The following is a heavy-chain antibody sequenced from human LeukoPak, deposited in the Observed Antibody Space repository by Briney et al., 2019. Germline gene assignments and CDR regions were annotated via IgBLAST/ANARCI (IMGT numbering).Heavy chain of an antibody. D-gene: IGHD6-13*01. CDR1: GFTFSSYG. V-gene: IGHV3-30*18. CDR3: AKPYSSSWYGLFDY. J-gene: IGHJ4*02. Sequence: GGSLRLSCAATGFTFSSYGMQRVRQAPAKGLDSVAVISYEGSNKYYADPVKGRFTISRDNSKNTLCLQMNSLRAEDTAVYYCAKPYSSSWYGLFDYWGQGTLVTVSS. CDR2: ISYEGSNK.